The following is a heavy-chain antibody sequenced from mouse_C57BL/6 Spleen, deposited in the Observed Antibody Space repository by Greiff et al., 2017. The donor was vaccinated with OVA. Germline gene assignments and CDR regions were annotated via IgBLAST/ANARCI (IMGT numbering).Heavy chain of an antibody. CDR3: ARSIATLFDD. Sequence: VQLQQSGAELVRPGTSVKVSCKASGYAFTNYLIEWVKQRPGQGLEWIGVINPGSGGTNYNEKFKGKATLTADKSSSTAYMQLSSLTSEDSAVYFCARSIATLFDDWGQGTTLTVSS. CDR1: GYAFTNYL. J-gene: IGHJ2*01. CDR2: INPGSGGT. D-gene: IGHD6-1*01. V-gene: IGHV1-54*01.